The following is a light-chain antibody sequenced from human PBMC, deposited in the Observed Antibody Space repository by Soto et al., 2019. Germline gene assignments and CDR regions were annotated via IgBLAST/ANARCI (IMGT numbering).Light chain of an antibody. V-gene: IGKV2-30*01. J-gene: IGKJ1*01. CDR3: MQGTHWPPT. Sequence: EVVMTQSPLSLPVTLGQPASISCRSSQSLEYSDGNAYLNWSHQRPGQSPRRLIYRASNRDSGVPDRFSGSWSGTDFTLKISRVEAEDVGVYYCMQGTHWPPTFGRGTKVEIK. CDR2: RAS. CDR1: QSLEYSDGNAY.